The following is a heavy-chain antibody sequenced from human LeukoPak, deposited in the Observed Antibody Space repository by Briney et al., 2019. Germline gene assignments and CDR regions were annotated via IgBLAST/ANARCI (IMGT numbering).Heavy chain of an antibody. CDR2: IYYSGST. V-gene: IGHV4-31*03. Sequence: PSETLSLTCTVSGVSISSGGYYWSWIRQHPGKGLEWIGYIYYSGSTYYNPSLKSRVTISVDTSKNQFSLKLSSVTAADTAVYYCARGQGVPNGSMDVWGQGTTVTVSS. D-gene: IGHD2-8*01. J-gene: IGHJ6*02. CDR3: ARGQGVPNGSMDV. CDR1: GVSISSGGYY.